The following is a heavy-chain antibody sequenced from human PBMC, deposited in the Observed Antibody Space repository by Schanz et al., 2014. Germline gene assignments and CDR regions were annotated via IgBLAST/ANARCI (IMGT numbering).Heavy chain of an antibody. D-gene: IGHD5-12*01. CDR1: GVSIGGYY. Sequence: QVQLQESGPGLVKPSETLSLTCTVSGVSIGGYYWSWIRQPPGKGLEWIGRIYTSGSTNYNPSLKSRVTMSLDTSKNQFSLKLSSVTAADTAVYYCARVLPGGGGAGGGYKWFDPWGQGILVTVSS. J-gene: IGHJ5*02. CDR3: ARVLPGGGGAGGGYKWFDP. V-gene: IGHV4-4*07. CDR2: IYTSGST.